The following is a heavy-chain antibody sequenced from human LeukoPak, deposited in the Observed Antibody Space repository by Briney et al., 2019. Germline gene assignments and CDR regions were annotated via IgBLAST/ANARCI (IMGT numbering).Heavy chain of an antibody. CDR2: IYSSGST. CDR1: GGSIGSYY. J-gene: IGHJ5*02. V-gene: IGHV4-4*07. D-gene: IGHD3-10*01. CDR3: ARVRADYYGSGSHYKVWFDP. Sequence: KSSETLSLTCTVSGGSIGSYYWSWIRQPAGKGLEWIGRIYSSGSTNYNPSLKSRVTMSVDTSKNQFSLKLSSVTAADTAVYYCARVRADYYGSGSHYKVWFDPWGQGTLVTVSS.